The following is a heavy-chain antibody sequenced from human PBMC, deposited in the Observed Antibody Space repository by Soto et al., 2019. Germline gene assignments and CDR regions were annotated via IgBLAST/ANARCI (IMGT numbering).Heavy chain of an antibody. V-gene: IGHV3-30*18. Sequence: QVHLVESGGVVVHPGRSLRLSCVASGFNFRIFGMFWARQAPGKGLEWVATIPWSGDFVYYLDSVKGRFTISRDNSKHTLYLQMDSLGVEDTAVYYCAKSRVPTAARYYYLDSWGQGTLVTVSS. CDR2: IPWSGDFV. D-gene: IGHD2-2*01. CDR1: GFNFRIFG. J-gene: IGHJ4*02. CDR3: AKSRVPTAARYYYLDS.